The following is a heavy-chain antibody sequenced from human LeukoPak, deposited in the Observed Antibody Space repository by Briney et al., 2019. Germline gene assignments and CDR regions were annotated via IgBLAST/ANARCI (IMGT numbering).Heavy chain of an antibody. J-gene: IGHJ4*02. V-gene: IGHV4-34*01. CDR2: IYYSGST. CDR1: GGSFSGYY. D-gene: IGHD6-13*01. Sequence: PSETLSLTCAVYGGSFSGYYWSWIRQPPGKGLEWIGSIYYSGSTYYNPSLKSRVTISVDTSKNQFSLKLSSVTAADTAVYYCARGGWGIAAAGTYWGQGTLVTVSS. CDR3: ARGGWGIAAAGTY.